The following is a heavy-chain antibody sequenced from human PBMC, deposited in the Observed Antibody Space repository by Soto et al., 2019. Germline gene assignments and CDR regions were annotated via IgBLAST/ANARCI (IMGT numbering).Heavy chain of an antibody. D-gene: IGHD5-18*01. Sequence: SETLSLTCAVYGGSFSGYYWSWIRQPPGKGLEWIGEINHSGSTNYNPSLKSRVTISVDTSKNQFSLKLSSVTAADTAVYYCARGTGYSYGYYYYYGMDVWGQGTTVTVLL. CDR3: ARGTGYSYGYYYYYGMDV. CDR1: GGSFSGYY. CDR2: INHSGST. V-gene: IGHV4-34*01. J-gene: IGHJ6*02.